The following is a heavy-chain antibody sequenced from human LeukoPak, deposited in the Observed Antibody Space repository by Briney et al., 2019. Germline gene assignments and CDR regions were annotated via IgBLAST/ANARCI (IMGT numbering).Heavy chain of an antibody. J-gene: IGHJ4*02. V-gene: IGHV3-48*03. Sequence: QTGGSLRLSCAASGFTFSSYEMNWVRQAPGKRLEWVSYISTNGGTIYYADSVKGRFTISRDNAKSSLYLQMNSLRAEDTAVYYCAKEGVVAAKFSWGQGTLVTVSS. CDR3: AKEGVVAAKFS. CDR2: ISTNGGTI. CDR1: GFTFSSYE. D-gene: IGHD2-15*01.